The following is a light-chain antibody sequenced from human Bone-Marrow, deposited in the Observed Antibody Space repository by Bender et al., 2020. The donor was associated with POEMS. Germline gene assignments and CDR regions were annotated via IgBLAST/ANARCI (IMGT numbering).Light chain of an antibody. CDR1: SSNLGAHA. J-gene: IGLJ3*02. V-gene: IGLV1-44*01. CDR3: AVWGDSLNGWV. CDR2: SSH. Sequence: QSVLTQPPSAYGTPGQRVTISCSGGSSNLGAHAVNWYQHLPGTAPKLLIYSSHRRPSEVPDRFSGSRSGTSASLAISGLQSEDEADYYCAVWGDSLNGWVFGGVTKLTVL.